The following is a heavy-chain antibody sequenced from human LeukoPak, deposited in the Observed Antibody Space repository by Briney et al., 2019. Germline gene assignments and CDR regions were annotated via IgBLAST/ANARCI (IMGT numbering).Heavy chain of an antibody. CDR2: IYYSGST. Sequence: PSETLSLTCTVSGGSISSSSYYWGWIRQPPGKGLEWIGYIYYSGSTNYNPSLKSRVTISVDTSKNQFSLKLSSVTAADTAVYYCARAGPYDSRYFQHWGQGTLVTVSS. V-gene: IGHV4-61*05. CDR3: ARAGPYDSRYFQH. D-gene: IGHD3-22*01. J-gene: IGHJ1*01. CDR1: GGSISSSSYY.